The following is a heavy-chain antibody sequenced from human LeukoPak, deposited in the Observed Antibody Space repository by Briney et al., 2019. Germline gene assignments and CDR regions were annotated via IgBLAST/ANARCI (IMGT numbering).Heavy chain of an antibody. J-gene: IGHJ4*02. CDR3: ARVGGTGWYHDDY. V-gene: IGHV3-21*01. D-gene: IGHD6-19*01. CDR2: ITALSSYI. Sequence: GGSLRLSCAASGFTVSSNYMSWVRHAPGKGLEWVSSITALSSYIYYADPVKGRFTISRDNANNSLYLQMTSLRAEDTAVYYCARVGGTGWYHDDYWGQGTLVTVSS. CDR1: GFTVSSNY.